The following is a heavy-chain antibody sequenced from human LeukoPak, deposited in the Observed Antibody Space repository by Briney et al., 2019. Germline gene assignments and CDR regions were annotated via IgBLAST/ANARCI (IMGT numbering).Heavy chain of an antibody. CDR2: INGDGSTT. CDR1: GFTFSSYW. CDR3: ARAGRYSYTELGY. V-gene: IGHV3-74*01. J-gene: IGHJ4*02. Sequence: GGSLRLSCAASGFTFSSYWMHWVRQAPGKGLVWVSRINGDGSTTSYADSVMGRFTISRDNAKNTLFLQMNSLRAEDTAVYYCARAGRYSYTELGYWGQRTLVTVSS. D-gene: IGHD5-18*01.